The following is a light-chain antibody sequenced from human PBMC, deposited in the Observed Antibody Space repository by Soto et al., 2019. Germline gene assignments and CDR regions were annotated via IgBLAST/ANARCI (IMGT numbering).Light chain of an antibody. J-gene: IGLJ1*01. CDR2: DVG. Sequence: QSVLTQPASVSGSPGQWITISCTGTSSDVGGYNYVSWYQQHPGKAPKLMIYDVGDRPSGVSYRFSGSKSGNTASLTISGLQAADEADYFCSSYTSSMTNVFGSGTKVTVL. CDR3: SSYTSSMTNV. CDR1: SSDVGGYNY. V-gene: IGLV2-14*01.